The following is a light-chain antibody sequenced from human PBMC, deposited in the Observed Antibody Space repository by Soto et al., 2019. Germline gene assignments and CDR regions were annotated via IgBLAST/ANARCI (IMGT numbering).Light chain of an antibody. CDR3: QAWDINTAV. CDR2: EDY. V-gene: IGLV3-1*01. Sequence: SYELTQRPSVSVSPGQTDRIICSGDKLGDKFACWYQQKPGQSPVLVIYEDYKRPSGIPERFSGSNSGNTATLTISDAQAMNEADYYCQAWDINTAVFGTGTKVTVL. CDR1: KLGDKF. J-gene: IGLJ1*01.